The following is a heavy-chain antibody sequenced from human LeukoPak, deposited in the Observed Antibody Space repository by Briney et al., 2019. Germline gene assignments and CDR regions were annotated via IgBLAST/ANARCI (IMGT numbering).Heavy chain of an antibody. V-gene: IGHV3-21*01. CDR1: GFTFSSYS. CDR2: ISSSSSYI. Sequence: PGGSLRLSXAASGFTFSSYSMNWVRQAPGKGLEWVSSISSSSSYIYYADSVKGRFTISRDNAKNSLYLQMNSLRAEDTAVYYCATMDGSYVDYWGQGTLVTVSS. D-gene: IGHD5-18*01. J-gene: IGHJ4*02. CDR3: ATMDGSYVDY.